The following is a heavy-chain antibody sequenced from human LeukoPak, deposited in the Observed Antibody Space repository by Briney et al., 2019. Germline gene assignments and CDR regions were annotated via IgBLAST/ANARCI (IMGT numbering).Heavy chain of an antibody. V-gene: IGHV1-24*01. CDR2: FDPEDGET. J-gene: IGHJ4*02. CDR1: GYTLTELS. Sequence: ASVKVSCKVSGYTLTELSMHWVRQAPGKGLEWMGGFDPEDGETIYAQKFQGRVTMTEDTSTDTAYMELSSLRSEDTAVYYCATEGGFRYYYGSGSYGFDYWGQGTLVTVSS. D-gene: IGHD3-10*01. CDR3: ATEGGFRYYYGSGSYGFDY.